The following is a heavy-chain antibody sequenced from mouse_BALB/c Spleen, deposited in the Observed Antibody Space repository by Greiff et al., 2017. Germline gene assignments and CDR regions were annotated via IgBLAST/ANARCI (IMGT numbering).Heavy chain of an antibody. V-gene: IGHV5-9-4*01. CDR3: AREVHYYGSSNAMDY. J-gene: IGHJ4*01. D-gene: IGHD1-1*01. CDR2: ISSGGSYT. CDR1: GFTFSSYA. Sequence: QLVESGGGLVKPGGSLKLSCAASGFTFSSYAMSWVRQSPEKRLEWVAEISSGGSYTYYPDTVTGRFTISRDNAKNTLYLEMSSLRSEDTAMYYCAREVHYYGSSNAMDYWGQGTSVTVSS.